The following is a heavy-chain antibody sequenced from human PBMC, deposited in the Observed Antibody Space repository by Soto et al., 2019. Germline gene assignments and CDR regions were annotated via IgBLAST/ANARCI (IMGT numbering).Heavy chain of an antibody. CDR2: ISYDGSNK. CDR3: ASSYKFYGGGDY. Sequence: QVQLVESGGGVVQPGRSLRLSCAASGFTFSSYAMHWVRQAPGKGLEWVAVISYDGSNKYYADSVKGRFTISRDNSKNTLYLQMNSLRAEDTAVYYCASSYKFYGGGDYWGQGTLVTVSS. V-gene: IGHV3-30-3*01. D-gene: IGHD4-17*01. J-gene: IGHJ4*02. CDR1: GFTFSSYA.